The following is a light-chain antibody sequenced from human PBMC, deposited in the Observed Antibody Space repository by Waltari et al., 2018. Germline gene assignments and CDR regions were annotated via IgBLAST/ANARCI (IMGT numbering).Light chain of an antibody. CDR3: LQADNFPFT. V-gene: IGKV1-12*01. J-gene: IGKJ3*01. CDR1: HDVSAW. CDR2: ASS. Sequence: IQMTQSPSSVSAFVGDRVPITCRASHDVSAWVAWYQHRPGEVPKLLIYASSSLHSGVPSRFSGSGSGTEFTLTINNLQSEDSATYYCLQADNFPFTFGPGTKVDIK.